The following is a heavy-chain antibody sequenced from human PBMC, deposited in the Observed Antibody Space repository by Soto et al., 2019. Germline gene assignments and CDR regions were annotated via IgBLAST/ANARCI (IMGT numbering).Heavy chain of an antibody. CDR3: ARQRTTVVTQAYFDH. V-gene: IGHV4-39*01. CDR1: GDSITSSSYY. Sequence: SETLSLTCTVSGDSITSSSYYWGWIRQPPGKGLGWIGGIYYSGRSYYNPSLKSRVTMSVDTSKNQFSLTLNSVTAADAAVYYCARQRTTVVTQAYFDHWGQGTLVTVSS. CDR2: IYYSGRS. J-gene: IGHJ4*02. D-gene: IGHD4-17*01.